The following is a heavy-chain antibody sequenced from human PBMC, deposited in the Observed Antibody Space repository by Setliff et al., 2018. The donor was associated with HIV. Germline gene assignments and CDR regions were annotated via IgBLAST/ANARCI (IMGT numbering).Heavy chain of an antibody. V-gene: IGHV3-48*01. J-gene: IGHJ4*02. CDR2: ISSGSRTI. Sequence: LRLSCAASGLTFSSYAMSWVRQAPGKGLEWVSYISSGSRTIYYADSVKGRFTISRDNAKNSLFLQMSRLRVEDTARYYCARDPEPTGFSGSFGYWGQGTLVTVSS. CDR1: GLTFSSYA. CDR3: ARDPEPTGFSGSFGY. D-gene: IGHD1-26*01.